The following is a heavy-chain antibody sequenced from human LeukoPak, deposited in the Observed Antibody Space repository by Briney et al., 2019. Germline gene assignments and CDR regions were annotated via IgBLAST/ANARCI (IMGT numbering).Heavy chain of an antibody. CDR3: VKVFARGTTADY. Sequence: HSGRSLRLFCAASGFTFSSYAMHCVRQAPGKGLEYVSAISRNGGSTYYADSVKRKFTISRDNSKNTLYLEMSSLRAEHPAVYYCVKVFARGTTADYWGQGTLVTVSS. J-gene: IGHJ4*02. V-gene: IGHV3-64D*06. D-gene: IGHD2/OR15-2a*01. CDR2: ISRNGGST. CDR1: GFTFSSYA.